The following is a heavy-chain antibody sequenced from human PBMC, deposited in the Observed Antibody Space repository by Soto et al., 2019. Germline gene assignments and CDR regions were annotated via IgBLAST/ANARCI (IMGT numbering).Heavy chain of an antibody. CDR1: GGSLSSYY. CDR3: ARGEAYSNYPAR. CDR2: INPSGGT. Sequence: PSGTLSLPCTVSGGSLSSYYWTWIRQPPGKGLEWIGEINPSGGTKYNPSLKSRVSISVDTSKNHFSLKLSSVTAADTAVYYCARGEAYSNYPARWGQGTLVTVSS. V-gene: IGHV4-34*01. J-gene: IGHJ4*02. D-gene: IGHD4-4*01.